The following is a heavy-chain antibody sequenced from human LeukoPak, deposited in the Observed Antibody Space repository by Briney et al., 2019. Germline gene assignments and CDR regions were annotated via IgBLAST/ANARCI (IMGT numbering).Heavy chain of an antibody. CDR1: GYTFTSYG. Sequence: ASVKVSCKASGYTFTSYGISWVRQAPGQGLEWMGRIIPILGIANYAQKFQGRVTITADKSTSTAYMELSSLRSEDTAVYYCATHGMGYSSLQNCYYYGMDVWGQGTTVTVSS. CDR3: ATHGMGYSSLQNCYYYGMDV. J-gene: IGHJ6*02. V-gene: IGHV1-69*04. D-gene: IGHD6-13*01. CDR2: IIPILGIA.